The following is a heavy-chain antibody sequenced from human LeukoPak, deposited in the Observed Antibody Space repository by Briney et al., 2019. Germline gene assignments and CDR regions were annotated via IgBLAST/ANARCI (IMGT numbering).Heavy chain of an antibody. Sequence: SETLSLTCAVYGGSFSGYYWSLIRQPPGKGLEWIGSIYHSGSTYYNPSLKSRVTISVDTSKNQFSLKLSSVTAADTAVYYCARILVDALDYWGQGTLVTVSS. CDR1: GGSFSGYY. D-gene: IGHD3-3*01. J-gene: IGHJ4*02. CDR3: ARILVDALDY. CDR2: IYHSGST. V-gene: IGHV4-34*01.